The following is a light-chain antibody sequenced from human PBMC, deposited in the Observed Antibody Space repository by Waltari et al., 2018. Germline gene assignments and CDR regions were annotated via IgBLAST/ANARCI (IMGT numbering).Light chain of an antibody. Sequence: AIRITQSPSSLSASTGDKVTITCRASQDIVSYLAWYQQKPGKAPKLLIYAASTLQSGVPSRFSGSGSGTDFTLSISCLQSEDFATYYCQQYYSYPPYTFGQGTKVEIK. CDR1: QDIVSY. V-gene: IGKV1-8*01. CDR3: QQYYSYPPYT. CDR2: AAS. J-gene: IGKJ2*01.